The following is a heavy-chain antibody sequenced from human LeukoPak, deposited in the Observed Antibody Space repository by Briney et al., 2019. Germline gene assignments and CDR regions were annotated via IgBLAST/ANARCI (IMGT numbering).Heavy chain of an antibody. CDR3: ASGGYHSSVYYVYGPYNH. CDR1: GLTFSGSA. Sequence: TGGSLRLSCAASGLTFSGSAMHWVRQAPGKGLEWVAVISYDGTNKYYADSVEGRFSISRDNSKNTLYLQMNSLRAEDTAVYYCASGGYHSSVYYVYGPYNHWGQGTLVTVSS. D-gene: IGHD3-22*01. V-gene: IGHV3-30*04. CDR2: ISYDGTNK. J-gene: IGHJ5*02.